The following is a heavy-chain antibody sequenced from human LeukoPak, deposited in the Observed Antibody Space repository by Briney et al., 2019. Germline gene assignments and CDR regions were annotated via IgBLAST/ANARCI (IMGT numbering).Heavy chain of an antibody. CDR1: GYTFTSYG. Sequence: GASVKVSCKASGYTFTSYGISWVRQAPGQGLEWMGWISAYNGNTNYAQKLQGRVTVTTDTSTSTAYMELRSLRSDDTAVYYCARVLGFSPGEQQLEKPVDYWGQGTLVTVSS. V-gene: IGHV1-18*01. J-gene: IGHJ4*02. CDR3: ARVLGFSPGEQQLEKPVDY. CDR2: ISAYNGNT. D-gene: IGHD6-13*01.